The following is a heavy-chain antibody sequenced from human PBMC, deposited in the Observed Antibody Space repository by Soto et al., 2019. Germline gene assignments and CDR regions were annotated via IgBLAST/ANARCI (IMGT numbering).Heavy chain of an antibody. J-gene: IGHJ6*02. V-gene: IGHV5-51*01. D-gene: IGHD6-13*01. CDR1: GYSFTSYR. Sequence: SCKGSGYSFTSYRIGWVRQMPGKGLEWMGIIYPGDSDTRYSPSFQGQVTISADKSISTAYLQWSSLKASDTAMYYCATALSSSGTGGYYYGMDVWGQGTTVTVSS. CDR3: ATALSSSGTGGYYYGMDV. CDR2: IYPGDSDT.